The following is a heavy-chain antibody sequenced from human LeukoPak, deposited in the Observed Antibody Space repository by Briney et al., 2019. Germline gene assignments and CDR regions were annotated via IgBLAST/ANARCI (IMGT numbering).Heavy chain of an antibody. D-gene: IGHD6-13*01. CDR1: GGSISNYY. Sequence: SETLSLTCTVSGGSISNYYWNWIRQPAGKGLEWIGRIYTSGRNNYNPSLKSRVTMSVETSKNQFSLKLSSVTAADTAVYYCAREGSGQQPRHWFDPWGQGTLVTVSS. J-gene: IGHJ5*02. V-gene: IGHV4-4*07. CDR3: AREGSGQQPRHWFDP. CDR2: IYTSGRN.